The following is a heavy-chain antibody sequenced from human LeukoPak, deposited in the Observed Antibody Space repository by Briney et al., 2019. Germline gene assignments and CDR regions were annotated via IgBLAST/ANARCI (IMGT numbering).Heavy chain of an antibody. J-gene: IGHJ1*01. CDR3: AKDISQRCSGGSCYSDVVFQH. CDR2: ISWDGGST. Sequence: PGGSLRLSCAASGFTFDDYAMHWVRQAPGKGLEWVSLISWDGGSTYYADSAKGRFTISRDNSRNSLYLQMNSLRAEDTALYYCAKDISQRCSGGSCYSDVVFQHWGQGTLVTVSS. CDR1: GFTFDDYA. D-gene: IGHD2-15*01. V-gene: IGHV3-43D*04.